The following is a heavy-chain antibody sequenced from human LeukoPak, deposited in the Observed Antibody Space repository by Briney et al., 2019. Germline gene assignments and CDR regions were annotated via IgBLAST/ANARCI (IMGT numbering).Heavy chain of an antibody. CDR3: ARDTALSNYPGLVDY. Sequence: ASVKVSCKASGYTFTSYAMHWVRQAPGQRLEWMGWINAGDGNTKYSQKFQGRVTITRDTSASTAYMELSSLTSEDTAVYYCARDTALSNYPGLVDYWGQGTLVAVSS. CDR1: GYTFTSYA. V-gene: IGHV1-3*01. CDR2: INAGDGNT. D-gene: IGHD4-11*01. J-gene: IGHJ4*02.